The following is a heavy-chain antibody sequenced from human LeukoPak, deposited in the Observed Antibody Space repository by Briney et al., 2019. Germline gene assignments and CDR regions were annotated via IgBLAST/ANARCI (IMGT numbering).Heavy chain of an antibody. J-gene: IGHJ5*02. D-gene: IGHD3-10*01. CDR1: GCTISSYY. Sequence: PSETLSLTCTASGCTISSYYWSWIRQPPGKGLEWIGYIYYSGSTNYNPSLNSRVTISVDTSKNQSSLKLSSVTAADTAVYYCARGQLDYYGSGSYPDWFEPCGQGTLVTVSS. V-gene: IGHV4-59*01. CDR3: ARGQLDYYGSGSYPDWFEP. CDR2: IYYSGST.